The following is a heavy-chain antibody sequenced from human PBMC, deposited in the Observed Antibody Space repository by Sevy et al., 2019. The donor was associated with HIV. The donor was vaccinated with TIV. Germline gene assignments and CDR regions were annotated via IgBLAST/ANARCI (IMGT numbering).Heavy chain of an antibody. CDR3: ANGWFGELELYYFDY. D-gene: IGHD3-10*01. CDR1: GFTFDDYA. V-gene: IGHV3-9*01. J-gene: IGHJ4*02. Sequence: GGSLRLSCAASGFTFDDYAMYWVRQAPGTGLEWVSGISWNSGSIGYADSVKGRFTISRDNAKNSLYLQMNSLRAEDTALYYCANGWFGELELYYFDYWGQGTLVTVSS. CDR2: ISWNSGSI.